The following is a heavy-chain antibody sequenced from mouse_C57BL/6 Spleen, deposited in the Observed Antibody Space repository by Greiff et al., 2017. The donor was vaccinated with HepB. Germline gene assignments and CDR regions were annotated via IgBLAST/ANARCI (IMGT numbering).Heavy chain of an antibody. J-gene: IGHJ3*01. CDR1: GYSITSGYD. CDR3: ARGTGYDYSWFAY. Sequence: EVMLVESGPGMVKPSQSLSLTCTVTGYSITSGYDWHWIRHFPGNKLEWMGSISYSGSTNYNPSLKSRISITHDTSKNHFFLKLNSVTTEDTATYYCARGTGYDYSWFAYWGQGTLVTVSA. D-gene: IGHD2-4*01. CDR2: ISYSGST. V-gene: IGHV3-1*01.